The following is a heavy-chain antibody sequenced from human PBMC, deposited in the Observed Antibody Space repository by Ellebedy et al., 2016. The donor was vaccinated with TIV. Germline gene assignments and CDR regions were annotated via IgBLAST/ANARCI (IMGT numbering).Heavy chain of an antibody. J-gene: IGHJ2*01. V-gene: IGHV3-9*01. CDR1: GFTFANYA. Sequence: PGGSLRLSCAASGFTFANYAMNWVPQAPGKGLEWVSAISWNSGHTDYADSVKGRFTISRDNAKNSLYLQMNSLRAEDTALYYGAKPGTYSSSSGHFDLWGRGTLVTVSS. CDR3: AKPGTYSSSSGHFDL. CDR2: ISWNSGHT. D-gene: IGHD6-6*01.